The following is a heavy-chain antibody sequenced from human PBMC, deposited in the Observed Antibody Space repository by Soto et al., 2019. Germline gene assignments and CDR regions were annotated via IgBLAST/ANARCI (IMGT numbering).Heavy chain of an antibody. CDR3: ARSCYSTTRYFDF. CDR1: GYTFTCYG. D-gene: IGHD2-2*01. CDR2: ISAHNGNT. V-gene: IGHV1-18*01. Sequence: QVQLVQSGPEVKRPGASVKVSCKPSGYTFTCYGISWVRQAPGQGLERMGWISAHNGNTNYAQKVQGRVTMTTDTSTSTAYMELTSLRSDDTAVYYCARSCYSTTRYFDFWGRGTLVTVSS. J-gene: IGHJ2*01.